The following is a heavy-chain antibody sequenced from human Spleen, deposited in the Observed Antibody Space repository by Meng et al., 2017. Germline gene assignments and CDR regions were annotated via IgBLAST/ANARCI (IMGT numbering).Heavy chain of an antibody. CDR2: INHSGST. Sequence: SETLSLTCAVYGGSFSDYFWNWIRQPPGKGLEWIGEINHSGSTNYNPSLKSRVTISLDTANNQFSLRLSSVTAADTAVYYCARDLGSYTSDWGQGTLVTVSS. V-gene: IGHV4-34*01. D-gene: IGHD1-26*01. CDR1: GGSFSDYF. J-gene: IGHJ4*02. CDR3: ARDLGSYTSD.